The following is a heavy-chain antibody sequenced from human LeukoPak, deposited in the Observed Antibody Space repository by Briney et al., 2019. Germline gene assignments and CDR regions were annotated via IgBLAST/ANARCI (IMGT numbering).Heavy chain of an antibody. CDR2: IIPIVVTA. J-gene: IGHJ4*02. Sequence: SGSVSCNAAGVTFSSYAISWVRQAPGQGLEGRGGIIPIVVTANYAQKLQGRVTMTTETSTSTAYMELRSLRSDDTAVYYCAREGSGYDYGYYFDYXGQGTLVTVSS. D-gene: IGHD5-12*01. V-gene: IGHV1-69*05. CDR3: AREGSGYDYGYYFDY. CDR1: GVTFSSYA.